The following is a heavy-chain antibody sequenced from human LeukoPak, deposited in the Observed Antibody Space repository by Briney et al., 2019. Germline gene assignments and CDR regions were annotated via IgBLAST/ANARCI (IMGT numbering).Heavy chain of an antibody. CDR1: GYTLTELS. V-gene: IGHV1-2*04. Sequence: ASVKVSCKVSGYTLTELSMHWVRQAPGQGLEWMGWINPNSGGTNYAQKFQGWVTMTRDTSISTAYMELSRLRSDDTAVYYCAREFHCSSTSCYGYNWFDPWGQGTLVTVSS. CDR2: INPNSGGT. D-gene: IGHD2-2*01. J-gene: IGHJ5*02. CDR3: AREFHCSSTSCYGYNWFDP.